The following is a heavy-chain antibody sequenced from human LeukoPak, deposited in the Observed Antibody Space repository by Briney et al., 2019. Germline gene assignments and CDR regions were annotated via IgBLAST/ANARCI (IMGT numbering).Heavy chain of an antibody. CDR2: INPNSGGT. J-gene: IGHJ5*02. CDR1: GYTFTGYY. D-gene: IGHD1-26*01. Sequence: ASVKVSCKASGYTFTGYYMHWVRQAPGQGLEWMGRINPNSGGTNYAQSFQGRVTMTRDTSLSTAYMELSSLTSDDTAVYYCARGRVIVGATTMDWFDPWGQGTLVTVSS. V-gene: IGHV1-2*06. CDR3: ARGRVIVGATTMDWFDP.